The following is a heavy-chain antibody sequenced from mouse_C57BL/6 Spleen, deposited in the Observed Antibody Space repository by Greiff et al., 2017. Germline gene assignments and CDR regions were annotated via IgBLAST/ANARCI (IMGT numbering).Heavy chain of an antibody. J-gene: IGHJ4*01. Sequence: QVQLQQPGAELVMPGASVKLSCKASGYTFTSYWMHWVKQRPGQGLEWIGEIDPSDSYTNYNQKFKGKSTLTVDKSSSTAYMQLSSLTSEDSAVYYCARQDSYGSSYGAMDYWGQGTSGTVSS. CDR1: GYTFTSYW. D-gene: IGHD1-1*01. CDR3: ARQDSYGSSYGAMDY. V-gene: IGHV1-69*01. CDR2: IDPSDSYT.